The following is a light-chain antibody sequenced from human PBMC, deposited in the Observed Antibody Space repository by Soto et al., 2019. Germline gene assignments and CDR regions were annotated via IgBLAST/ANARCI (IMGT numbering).Light chain of an antibody. Sequence: DIQMTQSPSPLSASVGDRVTLTCRANQSISNHLNWYQQKPGKAPNLLIYAASTLQSGVPSRFSGSGAGTDFTLTISSLQREDFATYYCQQSYSSWWTFGQGTKVDIK. CDR1: QSISNH. CDR2: AAS. V-gene: IGKV1-39*01. CDR3: QQSYSSWWT. J-gene: IGKJ1*01.